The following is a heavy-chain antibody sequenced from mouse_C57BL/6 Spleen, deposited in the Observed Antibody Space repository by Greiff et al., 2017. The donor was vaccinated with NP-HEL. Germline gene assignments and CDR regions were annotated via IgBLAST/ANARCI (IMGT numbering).Heavy chain of an antibody. CDR1: GFSLTSYG. Sequence: QVQLQQSGPGLVQPSQSLSITCTVSGFSLTSYGVHWVRQSPGKGLEWLGVIWSGGSTDYNAAFISRLSISKDNSKSQVFFKMNSLQADDTAIYYCATIRHYYAMDYWGQGTSVTVSS. D-gene: IGHD2-12*01. J-gene: IGHJ4*01. CDR3: ATIRHYYAMDY. CDR2: IWSGGST. V-gene: IGHV2-2*01.